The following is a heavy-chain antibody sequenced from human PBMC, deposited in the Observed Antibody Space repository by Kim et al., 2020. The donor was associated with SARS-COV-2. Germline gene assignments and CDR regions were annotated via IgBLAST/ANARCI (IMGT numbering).Heavy chain of an antibody. D-gene: IGHD6-13*01. CDR1: GFTFSSYG. Sequence: GGSLRLSCAASGFTFSSYGMHWVRQAPGKGLEWVAVIWYDGSNKYYADSVKGRFTISRDNSKNTLYLQMNSLRAEDTAVYYCARDLSSSWYYFDYWGQGTLVTASP. V-gene: IGHV3-33*01. CDR2: IWYDGSNK. CDR3: ARDLSSSWYYFDY. J-gene: IGHJ4*02.